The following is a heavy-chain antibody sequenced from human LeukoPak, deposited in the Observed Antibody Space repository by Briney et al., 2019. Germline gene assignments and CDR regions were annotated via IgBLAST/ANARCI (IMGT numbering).Heavy chain of an antibody. V-gene: IGHV1-18*01. J-gene: IGHJ3*02. Sequence: ASVKVSCKASNYTFTSYGISWVRQAPGQGLEWMAWINAYNGDTNYAQKFQGRVTLTTETSTSTAYMELSRLRSDDTALYYCARQVYCTSIACYTAAFDIWGQGTMVTVSS. CDR2: INAYNGDT. CDR1: NYTFTSYG. CDR3: ARQVYCTSIACYTAAFDI. D-gene: IGHD2-2*02.